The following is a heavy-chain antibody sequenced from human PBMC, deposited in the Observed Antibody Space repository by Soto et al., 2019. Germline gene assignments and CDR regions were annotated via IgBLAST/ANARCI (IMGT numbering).Heavy chain of an antibody. J-gene: IGHJ6*02. CDR1: GGSISSGGYY. Sequence: PSETLSLTCTVSGGSISSGGYYWSWIRQHPGKGLEWIGYIYYSGSTYYNPSLKSRVTISVDTSKNQFSLKLSSVTAADTAVYYCARSGYPSHYYGMDVWRQGTTVTVSS. V-gene: IGHV4-31*03. D-gene: IGHD6-13*01. CDR3: ARSGYPSHYYGMDV. CDR2: IYYSGST.